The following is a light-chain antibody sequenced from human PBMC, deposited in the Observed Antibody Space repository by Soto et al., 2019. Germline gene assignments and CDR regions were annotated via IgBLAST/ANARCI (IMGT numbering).Light chain of an antibody. Sequence: EIVLTQSPGTLSLSPGERATLSCRASQSVSNNYLAWYQQKPGQAPRLLIYGASNRATGIPDRFSGSGSGTDFTLTISRLEPEDFAVYYCQQYGSSGTSGQGTKVE. J-gene: IGKJ1*01. CDR1: QSVSNNY. V-gene: IGKV3-20*01. CDR2: GAS. CDR3: QQYGSSGT.